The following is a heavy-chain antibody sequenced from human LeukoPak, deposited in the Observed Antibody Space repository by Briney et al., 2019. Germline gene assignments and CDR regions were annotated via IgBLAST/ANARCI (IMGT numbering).Heavy chain of an antibody. Sequence: SETLSLTCTVSGGSISSSSYYWGWIRQPPGKGMEWIAEINYSGSTTYNPSLKSRVTISIDTSKNQFSLKVRSVTAADTAMYYCARPEPERSSWFDPWGQGTLVIVSS. J-gene: IGHJ5*02. CDR2: INYSGST. V-gene: IGHV4-39*07. CDR3: ARPEPERSSWFDP. D-gene: IGHD6-13*01. CDR1: GGSISSSSYY.